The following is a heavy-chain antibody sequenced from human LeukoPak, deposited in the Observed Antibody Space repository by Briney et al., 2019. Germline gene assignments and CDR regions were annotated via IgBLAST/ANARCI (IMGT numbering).Heavy chain of an antibody. Sequence: GQSLKISCKGSGYSFTSHWIGWVRQMPGKGLEWMGIIYPGDSDTRYSPSFQGQVTISVDKSISTAYLQWSSLKASDTAMYYCARRSCSYDGSGYYSFDYWGQGTPVTVSS. CDR2: IYPGDSDT. CDR1: GYSFTSHW. CDR3: ARRSCSYDGSGYYSFDY. V-gene: IGHV5-51*01. J-gene: IGHJ4*02. D-gene: IGHD3-22*01.